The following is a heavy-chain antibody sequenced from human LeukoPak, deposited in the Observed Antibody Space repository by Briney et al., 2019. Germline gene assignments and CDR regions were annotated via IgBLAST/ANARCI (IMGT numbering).Heavy chain of an antibody. D-gene: IGHD6-25*01. Sequence: ASVKVSCKASGYTFSSYDINWVRQATGQGLEWMGWMNPNSGNTGYAHKFQGRVTITRNTSITTAYMELSSLRSEDTAVYYCARGQARETAYYYYMDVWGKGTTVTVSS. V-gene: IGHV1-8*03. J-gene: IGHJ6*03. CDR2: MNPNSGNT. CDR3: ARGQARETAYYYYMDV. CDR1: GYTFSSYD.